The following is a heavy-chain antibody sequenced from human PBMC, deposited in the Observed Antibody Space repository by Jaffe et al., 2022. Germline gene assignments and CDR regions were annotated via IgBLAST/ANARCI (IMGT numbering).Heavy chain of an antibody. V-gene: IGHV3-30*02. CDR3: AKDNQPWAAESAPIDY. Sequence: QVQLVESGGGVVQPGGSLRLSCAASGFTFSSYGMHWVRQAPGKGLEWVAFIRYDGSNKYYADSVKGRFTISRDNSKNTLYLQMNSLRAEDTAVYYCAKDNQPWAAESAPIDYWGQGTLVTVSS. D-gene: IGHD2-2*01. CDR2: IRYDGSNK. CDR1: GFTFSSYG. J-gene: IGHJ4*02.